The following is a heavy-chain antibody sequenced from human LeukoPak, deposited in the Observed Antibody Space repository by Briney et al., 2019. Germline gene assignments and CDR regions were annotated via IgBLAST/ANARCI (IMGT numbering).Heavy chain of an antibody. CDR1: GW. Sequence: GGSLRLSCAASGWMHWVRQAPGKGLVWVSGINHDGSSTYYADSVKGRFTISRDNAKNTLYLQMNSLRAEDTAVYYCAKIPVTYYYDSSGYEFDYWGQGTLVTVSS. D-gene: IGHD3-22*01. CDR3: AKIPVTYYYDSSGYEFDY. J-gene: IGHJ4*02. CDR2: INHDGSST. V-gene: IGHV3-74*01.